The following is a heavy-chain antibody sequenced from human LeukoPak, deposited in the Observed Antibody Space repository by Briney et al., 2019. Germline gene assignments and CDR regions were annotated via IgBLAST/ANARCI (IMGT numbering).Heavy chain of an antibody. CDR2: IKQDGSEK. V-gene: IGHV3-7*01. Sequence: GGSLRLSCAASGFTFSSYWMSWVRQAPGKGLEWVANIKQDGSEKYYVDSVKGRFTISRDNAKNSLYLQMNSLRAEDTAVYYCARDSAIAAAGPADYYYGMDVWGQGTTVTVFS. CDR1: GFTFSSYW. J-gene: IGHJ6*02. CDR3: ARDSAIAAAGPADYYYGMDV. D-gene: IGHD6-13*01.